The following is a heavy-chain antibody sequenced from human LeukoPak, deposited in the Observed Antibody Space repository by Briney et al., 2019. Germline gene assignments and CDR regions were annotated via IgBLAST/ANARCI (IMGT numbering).Heavy chain of an antibody. CDR2: ICGSGGST. V-gene: IGHV3-23*01. J-gene: IGHJ4*02. CDR3: AKGGERWIQLGLFEY. D-gene: IGHD5-24*01. CDR1: GFTFSSYA. Sequence: TGGSLRLSCAASGFTFSSYAMSWVRQAPGKGLEWVSAICGSGGSTYYADCVTGRFTISRDYGKNTMNLQMNRLRDEDTAVYYCAKGGERWIQLGLFEYWGQGTLVTVSS.